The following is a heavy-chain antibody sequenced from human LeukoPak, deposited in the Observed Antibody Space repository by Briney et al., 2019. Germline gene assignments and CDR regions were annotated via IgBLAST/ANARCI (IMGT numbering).Heavy chain of an antibody. D-gene: IGHD2-2*01. Sequence: MPGGSLRLSCAASGFTFSNAWMTWVRQAPGKGLEWVGRIKSKTDGGTTDYAAPVKGRFTISKDDSKNTLYLQMNSLKTEDTAVYYCTTWVFSSNWYDCWGQGTLVTVSS. V-gene: IGHV3-15*01. CDR2: IKSKTDGGTT. CDR1: GFTFSNAW. CDR3: TTWVFSSNWYDC. J-gene: IGHJ5*01.